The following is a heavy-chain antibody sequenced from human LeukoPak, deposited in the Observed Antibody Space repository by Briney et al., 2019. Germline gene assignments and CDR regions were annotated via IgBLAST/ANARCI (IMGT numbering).Heavy chain of an antibody. J-gene: IGHJ4*02. CDR2: INPNGGGT. CDR3: ARGQRRHTDMAPSFEY. Sequence: ASVKVSCKASGYTFTGYYMHWVRQAPGQGLEWMGWINPNGGGTNYAQKFQGRVTMTRDTSISTAYMELSRLRSDDTAVYYCARGQRRHTDMAPSFEYWGQGTLVTVSS. CDR1: GYTFTGYY. D-gene: IGHD5-18*01. V-gene: IGHV1-2*02.